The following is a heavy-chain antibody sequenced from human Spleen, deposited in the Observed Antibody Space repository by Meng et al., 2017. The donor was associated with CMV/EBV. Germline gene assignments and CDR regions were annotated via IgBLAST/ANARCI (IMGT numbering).Heavy chain of an antibody. Sequence: ASVKVSCKASGYTFTAYYMHWVRQAPGQGLEWMGRINPNSGGTNYAEKFQGRVTMTRDTSIRTAHMEVRSLRSDDTAVYYCARGKRYCSGGSCDKLSWFDPWGQGTLVTVSS. CDR1: GYTFTAYY. D-gene: IGHD2-15*01. J-gene: IGHJ5*02. V-gene: IGHV1-2*02. CDR2: INPNSGGT. CDR3: ARGKRYCSGGSCDKLSWFDP.